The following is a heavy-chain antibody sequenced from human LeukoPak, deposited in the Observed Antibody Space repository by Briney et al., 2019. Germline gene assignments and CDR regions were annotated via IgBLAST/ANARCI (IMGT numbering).Heavy chain of an antibody. Sequence: GRSLRLSCAASGFTFSSYAMHWVRQAPGKGLEWVAVISYDGSNKYYADSVKGRFTISRDNSKNTLYLQMNSLRAEDTAVYYCAKVKQQWLVGAYYFDYWGQGTLVTVSS. CDR2: ISYDGSNK. CDR3: AKVKQQWLVGAYYFDY. V-gene: IGHV3-30-3*01. CDR1: GFTFSSYA. J-gene: IGHJ4*02. D-gene: IGHD6-19*01.